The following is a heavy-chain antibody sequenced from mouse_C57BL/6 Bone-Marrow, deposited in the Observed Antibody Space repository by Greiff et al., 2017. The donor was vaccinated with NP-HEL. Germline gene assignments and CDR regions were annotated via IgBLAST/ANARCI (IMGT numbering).Heavy chain of an antibody. V-gene: IGHV1-72*01. D-gene: IGHD1-1*01. CDR1: GYTFTSYW. Sequence: QVQLQQSGADLVKPGASVKLSCKASGYTFTSYWMHWVKQRPGRGLEWIGRIDPNSGGTKFNEKFKTKATLTVDKHSSTASMQLSSLTSEDSAVYYCARYYYGSRGWYFDVWGTGTTVTVSS. CDR2: IDPNSGGT. J-gene: IGHJ1*03. CDR3: ARYYYGSRGWYFDV.